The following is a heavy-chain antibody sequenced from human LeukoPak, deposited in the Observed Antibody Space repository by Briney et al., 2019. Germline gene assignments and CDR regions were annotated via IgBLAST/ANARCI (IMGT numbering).Heavy chain of an antibody. CDR1: GGSISSYS. J-gene: IGHJ4*02. D-gene: IGHD5-12*01. Sequence: PSETLSLTCTVSGGSISSYSWNWLRQSPGKGLEWLGRVYHSGSINYNPSLKSRVTISVDTSKNQFSLNLSSVTAADTAVYYCVSSYGGYVLDYWGQGTLVIVSS. CDR2: VYHSGSI. CDR3: VSSYGGYVLDY. V-gene: IGHV4-59*01.